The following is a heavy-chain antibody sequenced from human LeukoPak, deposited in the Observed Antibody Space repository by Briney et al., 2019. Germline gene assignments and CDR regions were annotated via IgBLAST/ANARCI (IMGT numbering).Heavy chain of an antibody. V-gene: IGHV3-11*01. J-gene: IGHJ4*02. D-gene: IGHD2-8*02. CDR1: GFTSSDYY. Sequence: GGSPRLSCTASGFTSSDYYMTWIRQAPGKGLEWFSYISSSGTSIDYADSVKGRFTISRDNAKNLLYLQMDSLRAEDTAVYYCARGWGNFDYWGQGTLVTVSS. CDR2: ISSSGTSI. CDR3: ARGWGNFDY.